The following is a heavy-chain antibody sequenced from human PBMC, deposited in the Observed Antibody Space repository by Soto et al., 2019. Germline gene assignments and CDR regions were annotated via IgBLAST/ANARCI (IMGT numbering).Heavy chain of an antibody. CDR3: AREYGGNSGTFDY. V-gene: IGHV4-34*01. CDR1: GGSFSGYY. CDR2: INHSGST. J-gene: IGHJ4*02. D-gene: IGHD2-21*02. Sequence: QVQLQQWGAGLLKPSETLSLTCAVYGGSFSGYYWSWIRQPPGKGLEWIGEINHSGSTNYNPSLKSRVTISVYTSKNQFSLKLSSVTAADTAVYYCAREYGGNSGTFDYWGQGTLVTVSS.